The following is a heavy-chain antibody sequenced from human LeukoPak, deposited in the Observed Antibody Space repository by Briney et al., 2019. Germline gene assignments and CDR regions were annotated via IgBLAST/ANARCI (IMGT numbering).Heavy chain of an antibody. D-gene: IGHD5-18*01. J-gene: IGHJ4*02. CDR3: AKESKPSAMVSFFDY. V-gene: IGHV3-30*18. Sequence: GRSLRLSRAASGFTFSSYGMHWVRQAPGKGLEWVAVISYDGSNKYYADSVKGRFTISRDNSKNTLYLQMNSLRAEDTAVYYCAKESKPSAMVSFFDYWGQGTLVTVSS. CDR1: GFTFSSYG. CDR2: ISYDGSNK.